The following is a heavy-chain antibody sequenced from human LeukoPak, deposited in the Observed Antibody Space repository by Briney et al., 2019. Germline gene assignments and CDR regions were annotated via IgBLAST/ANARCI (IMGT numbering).Heavy chain of an antibody. CDR3: ARDGSGGGSYYSNDAFDI. CDR1: GYTFTSYG. CDR2: ISAYNGNT. J-gene: IGHJ3*02. Sequence: ASVKVSCKASGYTFTSYGISWVRQAPGQGLEWKGWISAYNGNTNYAQKLQGRVTMTTDTSTSTAYMELRSLRSDDTAVYYCARDGSGGGSYYSNDAFDIWGQGTMVTVSS. V-gene: IGHV1-18*01. D-gene: IGHD1-26*01.